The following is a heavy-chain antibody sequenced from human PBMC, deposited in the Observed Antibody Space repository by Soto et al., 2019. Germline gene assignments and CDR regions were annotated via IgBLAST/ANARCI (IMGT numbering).Heavy chain of an antibody. CDR2: INPNSGGT. V-gene: IGHV1-2*02. Sequence: GPSVKVSCKASGYTFTGYYMHWVRQAPGQGLEWMGWINPNSGGTNYAQKFQGRVTMTRDTSISTAYMELSRLRSDDTAVYYCARESDSSGYAFDYWGQGTLVTVSS. CDR1: GYTFTGYY. CDR3: ARESDSSGYAFDY. D-gene: IGHD3-22*01. J-gene: IGHJ4*01.